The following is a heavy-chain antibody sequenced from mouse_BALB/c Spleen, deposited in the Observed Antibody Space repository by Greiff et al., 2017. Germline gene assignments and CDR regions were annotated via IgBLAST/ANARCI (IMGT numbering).Heavy chain of an antibody. V-gene: IGHV10-1*02. Sequence: EVMLVESGGGLVQPKGSLKLSCAASGFTFNTYAMNWVRQAPGKGLEWVARIRSKSNNYATYYADSVKDRFTISRDDSQSMLYLQMNNLKTEDTAMYYCVRWLPYYAMDYWGQGTSVTVSS. J-gene: IGHJ4*01. CDR3: VRWLPYYAMDY. CDR1: GFTFNTYA. D-gene: IGHD2-2*01. CDR2: IRSKSNNYAT.